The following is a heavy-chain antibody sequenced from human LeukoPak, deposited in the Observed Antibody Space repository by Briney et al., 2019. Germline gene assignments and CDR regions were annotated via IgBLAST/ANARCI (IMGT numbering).Heavy chain of an antibody. CDR2: IIPIFGTA. D-gene: IGHD6-19*01. Sequence: SVKVSCKASGGTFSSYAISWVRQAPGQGLEWMGGIIPIFGTANYAQKFQGRVTITADESTSIAYMELSSLRSEDTAVYYCARGHGGWLGYFDLWGRGTLVTVSS. CDR3: ARGHGGWLGYFDL. J-gene: IGHJ2*01. V-gene: IGHV1-69*01. CDR1: GGTFSSYA.